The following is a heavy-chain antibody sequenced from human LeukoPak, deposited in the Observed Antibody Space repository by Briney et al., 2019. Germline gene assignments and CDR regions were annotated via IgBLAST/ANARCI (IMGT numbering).Heavy chain of an antibody. Sequence: GGSLRLPCAASGFTFSLYGMNWVRQAPGKGLEWVASNYYADSLKGRLTISRDNAKNSLYLQMNSLRGEDTAVYYCARNQRSSSSHFDHWGQGTLVTVSS. J-gene: IGHJ4*02. CDR1: GFTFSLYG. D-gene: IGHD6-6*01. CDR3: ARNQRSSSSHFDH. V-gene: IGHV3-21*01. CDR2: N.